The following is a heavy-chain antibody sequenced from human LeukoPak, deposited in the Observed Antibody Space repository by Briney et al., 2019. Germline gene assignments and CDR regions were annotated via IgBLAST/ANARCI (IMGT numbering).Heavy chain of an antibody. CDR3: TREIAVVPAASLGY. J-gene: IGHJ4*02. Sequence: PGGSLRLSCAASGFTFSSFGMHWVRQAPGNGLEWVAFIRYDGSNKKYADAVTGRFTISRDDAKNTLYLQMNSLRAEDTAVYYCTREIAVVPAASLGYWGQGTLVTVSS. V-gene: IGHV3-30*02. D-gene: IGHD2-2*01. CDR2: IRYDGSNK. CDR1: GFTFSSFG.